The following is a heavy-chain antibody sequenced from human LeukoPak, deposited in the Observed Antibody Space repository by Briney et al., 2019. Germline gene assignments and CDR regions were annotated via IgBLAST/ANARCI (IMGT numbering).Heavy chain of an antibody. D-gene: IGHD6-19*01. J-gene: IGHJ3*01. CDR3: ARETEKQWQY. CDR1: GGSISSSSFY. CDR2: INHSGST. V-gene: IGHV4-39*07. Sequence: SETLSLTCTVSGGSISSSSFYWGWIRQSPGKGLEWIGEINHSGSTNYNPSLKSRVTISVDTSKNQFSLTLSSVTAADTAVYYCARETEKQWQYWGQGTLVTVSS.